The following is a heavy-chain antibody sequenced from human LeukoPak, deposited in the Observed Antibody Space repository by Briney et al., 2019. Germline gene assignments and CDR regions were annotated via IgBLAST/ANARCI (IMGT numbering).Heavy chain of an antibody. CDR1: GFTVSSNY. J-gene: IGHJ4*02. V-gene: IGHV3-66*02. D-gene: IGHD2-2*01. Sequence: PGGSLRLSCAASGFTVSSNYMSWVRQAPGKGLEWVSVIYGGGSTYYADSVKGRFTISRDNSKNTLHLQMNSLRAEDTAVYYCARESCSSTSCFSFDYWGQGTLVTVSS. CDR3: ARESCSSTSCFSFDY. CDR2: IYGGGST.